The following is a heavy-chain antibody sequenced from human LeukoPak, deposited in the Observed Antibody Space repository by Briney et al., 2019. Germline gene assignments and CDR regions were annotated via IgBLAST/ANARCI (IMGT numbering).Heavy chain of an antibody. Sequence: SDTLSLTCIISDDSISSSTYYWGWIRQPPGKGLEWIGTLYYSGKTYYNPSLKSRVTISIDTSKNQFSLKLSSVTAADTAVYYCARFGRYCTNGVCYSISRFDPWGQGTLVTVSS. V-gene: IGHV4-39*07. CDR1: DDSISSSTYY. D-gene: IGHD2-8*01. J-gene: IGHJ5*02. CDR3: ARFGRYCTNGVCYSISRFDP. CDR2: LYYSGKT.